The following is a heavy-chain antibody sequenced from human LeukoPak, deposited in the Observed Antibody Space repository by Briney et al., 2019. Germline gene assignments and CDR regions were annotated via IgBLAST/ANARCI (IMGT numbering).Heavy chain of an antibody. D-gene: IGHD3-9*01. CDR1: GYTFTSYG. J-gene: IGHJ4*02. CDR2: ISAYNGNT. V-gene: IGHV1-18*01. Sequence: ASVKVSCKASGYTFTSYGISWVRQAPGQGLEWMGWISAYNGNTNYAQKLQGRVTMTTDTSKSTAYMELRSLRSDDTAVYYCARGVPYYDILTGYYPMRGTDYFDYWGQGTLVTVSS. CDR3: ARGVPYYDILTGYYPMRGTDYFDY.